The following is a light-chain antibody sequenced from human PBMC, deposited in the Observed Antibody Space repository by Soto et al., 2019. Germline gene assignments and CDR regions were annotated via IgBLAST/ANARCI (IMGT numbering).Light chain of an antibody. V-gene: IGKV1-5*03. CDR2: QAS. Sequence: DIQMTQSPSTLSASVGDRVTITCRASQSISGWLAWYQQKPGKAPKLLIYQASNLESGVPSRFSGSGSGTELTLTISSLKPDDFATYFCQQYYSYRTFGQGTKVDI. J-gene: IGKJ1*01. CDR1: QSISGW. CDR3: QQYYSYRT.